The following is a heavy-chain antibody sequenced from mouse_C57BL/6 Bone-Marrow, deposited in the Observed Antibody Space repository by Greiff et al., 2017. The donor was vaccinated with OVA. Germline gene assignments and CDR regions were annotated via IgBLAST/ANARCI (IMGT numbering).Heavy chain of an antibody. Sequence: EVNVVESGGGLVQPGGSLSLSCAASGFTFTDYYMSWVRQPPGKALEWLGFIRNKANGYTTEYSASVKGRFTISRDNSQSILYLQMNALRAEDSATYYCARATVVAKDYAMDYWGQGTSVTVSS. D-gene: IGHD1-1*01. CDR3: ARATVVAKDYAMDY. CDR2: IRNKANGYTT. CDR1: GFTFTDYY. V-gene: IGHV7-3*01. J-gene: IGHJ4*01.